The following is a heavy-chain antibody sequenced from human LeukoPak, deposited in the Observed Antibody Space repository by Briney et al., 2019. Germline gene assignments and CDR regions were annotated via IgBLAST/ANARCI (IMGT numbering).Heavy chain of an antibody. J-gene: IGHJ4*02. CDR3: ARGRLGGFFDY. Sequence: GGSLRLSCAASGFTFSSYWMHWVRHAPGKGXXWVSRINSDGSSTNYADSVKGRFTISRDNAKNTLYLQMNSLRAEDTAVYYCARGRLGGFFDYWGQGTLVTVSS. D-gene: IGHD3-16*01. CDR2: INSDGSST. CDR1: GFTFSSYW. V-gene: IGHV3-74*01.